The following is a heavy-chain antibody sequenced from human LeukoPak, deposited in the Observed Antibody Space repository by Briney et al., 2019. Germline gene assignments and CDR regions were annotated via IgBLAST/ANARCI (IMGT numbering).Heavy chain of an antibody. CDR2: VYYSGST. CDR1: GGSISSYY. D-gene: IGHD5-24*01. Sequence: KASETLSLTCTVSGGSISSYYWSWIRQPPGKGLEWIGYVYYSGSTNYNPSLKSRVTISVDTSKNQFSLKLSSVTAADTAVYYCATMATGLYYFDCWGQGTLVTVSS. V-gene: IGHV4-59*01. CDR3: ATMATGLYYFDC. J-gene: IGHJ4*02.